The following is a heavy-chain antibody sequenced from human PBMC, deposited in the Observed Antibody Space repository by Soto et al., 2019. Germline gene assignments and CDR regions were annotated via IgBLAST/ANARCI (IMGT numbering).Heavy chain of an antibody. CDR3: ARNCPPSYYYYGMDV. J-gene: IGHJ6*02. CDR1: GYTFTRYG. D-gene: IGHD2-21*01. Sequence: GASVKVSCKASGYTFTRYGISWVRQAPGQGLEWMGWISGYNGDTKYAQKFQGRVTMTVDTSTTTAYMELRSLTSDDRAVYYCARNCPPSYYYYGMDVRGQGTTVTVSS. CDR2: ISGYNGDT. V-gene: IGHV1-18*01.